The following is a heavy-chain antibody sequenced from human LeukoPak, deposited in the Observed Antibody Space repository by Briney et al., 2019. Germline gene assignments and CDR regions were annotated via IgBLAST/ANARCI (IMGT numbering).Heavy chain of an antibody. CDR1: GFSFSSYA. Sequence: GGSLRLSCTASGFSFSSYAMTWVRQAPGKGLEWVSAIRGSGGSTYYRDSVKGRFTISRDNSQNTLHLQMNSLRAEDTAIYYCVKQLRGSGAGTFYYWGQGNL. CDR2: IRGSGGST. V-gene: IGHV3-23*01. J-gene: IGHJ4*02. CDR3: VKQLRGSGAGTFYY. D-gene: IGHD6-13*01.